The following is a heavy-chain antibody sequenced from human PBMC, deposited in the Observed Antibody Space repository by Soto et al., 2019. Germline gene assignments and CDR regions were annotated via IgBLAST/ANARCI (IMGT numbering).Heavy chain of an antibody. Sequence: GASVKVSCKASGYTFTGYYMHWVRQAPGQGLEWMGWINPNSGGTNYAQKFQGWVTMTRDTSISTAYMELSRLRSDDAAVYYCARATYSRHDAFDIWGQGTMVTVSS. CDR3: ARATYSRHDAFDI. J-gene: IGHJ3*02. V-gene: IGHV1-2*04. CDR1: GYTFTGYY. CDR2: INPNSGGT. D-gene: IGHD6-13*01.